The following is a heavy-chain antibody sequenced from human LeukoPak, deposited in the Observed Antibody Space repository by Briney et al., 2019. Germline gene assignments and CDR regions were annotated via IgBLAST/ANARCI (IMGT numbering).Heavy chain of an antibody. Sequence: PGGSLRLSCATSGFTFTNYEMNWVRQAPRKGLEWVAYIVVHGTTAYYADSVRGRFTISRDNAKNSLHLQMDSLRVEDTGIYYCARAHSYRGGFDNWGQGTLVTVSS. V-gene: IGHV3-48*03. CDR3: ARAHSYRGGFDN. CDR2: IVVHGTTA. D-gene: IGHD1-26*01. J-gene: IGHJ4*02. CDR1: GFTFTNYE.